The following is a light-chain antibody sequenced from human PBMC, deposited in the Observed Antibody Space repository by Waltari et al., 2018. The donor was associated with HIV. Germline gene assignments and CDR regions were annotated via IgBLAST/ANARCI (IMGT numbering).Light chain of an antibody. Sequence: QSALTQPPSASGSPEQSVTISCTGTSSDVGAYNFVSWYQQRPGQAPKLIIFEVNKRPSGVPGRFSRPKSVHTASLTGSGLQAEDEADYYCSSFAGTNSHVVFGGGTKLTVL. CDR3: SSFAGTNSHVV. V-gene: IGLV2-8*01. CDR1: SSDVGAYNF. CDR2: EVN. J-gene: IGLJ2*01.